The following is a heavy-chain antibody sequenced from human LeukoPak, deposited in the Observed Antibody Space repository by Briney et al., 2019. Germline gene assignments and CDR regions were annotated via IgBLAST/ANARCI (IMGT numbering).Heavy chain of an antibody. CDR2: IYYSGST. D-gene: IGHD4-17*01. Sequence: WVRQPPGKGLEWIGSIYYSGSTYYNPSLKSRVTISVDTSKNQFSLKLSSVTAADTAVYYCARESAGDYDNWGQGTLVTVSS. J-gene: IGHJ4*02. V-gene: IGHV4-39*02. CDR3: ARESAGDYDN.